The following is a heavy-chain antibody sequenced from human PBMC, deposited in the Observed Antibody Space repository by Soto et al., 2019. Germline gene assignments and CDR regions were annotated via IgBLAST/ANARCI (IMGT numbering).Heavy chain of an antibody. D-gene: IGHD3-10*01. CDR2: ISSSSSYI. CDR3: ARENTGGSYGSGSYYPVYYYYYMNV. Sequence: GGSLRLSCAASGFTFSSYSMNWVRQAPGKGLEWVSSISSSSSYIYYADSVKGRFTISRDNAKNSLYLQMNSLRAEDTAVYYCARENTGGSYGSGSYYPVYYYYYMNVWGKGTTVTVSS. V-gene: IGHV3-21*01. J-gene: IGHJ6*03. CDR1: GFTFSSYS.